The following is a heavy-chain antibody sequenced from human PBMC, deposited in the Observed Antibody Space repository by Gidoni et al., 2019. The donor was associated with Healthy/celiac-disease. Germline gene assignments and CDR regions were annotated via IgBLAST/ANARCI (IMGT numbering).Heavy chain of an antibody. CDR1: GYRFTSYW. V-gene: IGHV5-51*01. D-gene: IGHD6-13*01. CDR3: ARSIAAAEYYYYMDV. J-gene: IGHJ6*03. Sequence: EVQLVQSGAEVKKPGESLKISCKGSGYRFTSYWIGWVRQMPGKGLEWMGIIYPGDSDTRYSPSFQGQVTISADKSISTAYLQWSSLKASDTAMYYCARSIAAAEYYYYMDVWGKGTTVTVSS. CDR2: IYPGDSDT.